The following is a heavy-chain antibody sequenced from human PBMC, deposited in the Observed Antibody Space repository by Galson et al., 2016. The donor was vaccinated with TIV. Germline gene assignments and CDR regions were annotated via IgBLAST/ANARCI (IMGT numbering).Heavy chain of an antibody. V-gene: IGHV3-7*01. CDR3: ARAMAAIDSY. Sequence: SLRLSCAASGFTLRKYWINWVRQAPGKGLEWVANINEDGSNKYYLESVKGRFTISRDDAKNSVHLQMNGLRAEDTSKYYCARAMAAIDSYWAQGTLVTVSS. D-gene: IGHD5-24*01. CDR1: GFTLRKYW. CDR2: INEDGSNK. J-gene: IGHJ4*02.